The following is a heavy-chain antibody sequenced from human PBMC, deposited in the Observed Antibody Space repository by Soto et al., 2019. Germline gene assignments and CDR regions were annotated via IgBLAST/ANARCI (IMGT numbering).Heavy chain of an antibody. CDR1: GGSISSYY. V-gene: IGHV4-59*08. CDR2: IYYSGST. Sequence: PSETLSLTCTVSGGSISSYYWSWIRQSPGKGLEWIGYIYYSGSTNYNPSLKSRVTISVDTSKNQFSLKLSSVTAADTAVYYCARHSIAAAGIFYYYMDVWGKGTTVTVSS. CDR3: ARHSIAAAGIFYYYMDV. D-gene: IGHD6-13*01. J-gene: IGHJ6*03.